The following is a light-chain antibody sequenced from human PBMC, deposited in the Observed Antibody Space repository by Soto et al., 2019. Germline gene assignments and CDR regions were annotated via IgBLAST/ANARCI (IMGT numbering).Light chain of an antibody. Sequence: DIQMNHSPSSLSASVGDRVTITCRASQSINKYINWYQQKPGKAPKLLIYDASSLESGVPSRFSGSGSGTEFTLTISSLQPDDFATYYCQQYNSYPITFGQGTRLEI. V-gene: IGKV1-5*01. CDR1: QSINKY. CDR3: QQYNSYPIT. J-gene: IGKJ5*01. CDR2: DAS.